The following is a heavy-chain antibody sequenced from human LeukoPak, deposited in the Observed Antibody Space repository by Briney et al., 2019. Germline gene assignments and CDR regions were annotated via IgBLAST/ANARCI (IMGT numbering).Heavy chain of an antibody. CDR2: INPSGGST. CDR1: GYTFTSYD. V-gene: IGHV1-46*01. D-gene: IGHD3-10*01. Sequence: GASVKVSCKASGYTFTSYDMHWGRHAPGQGLGWMGIINPSGGSTSYAQKFQGRVTMTRDTSTSTVYMELSSLRSEDTAVYDCARDGKGGMVRGVIITTWFDPWGQGTLVTVPS. J-gene: IGHJ5*02. CDR3: ARDGKGGMVRGVIITTWFDP.